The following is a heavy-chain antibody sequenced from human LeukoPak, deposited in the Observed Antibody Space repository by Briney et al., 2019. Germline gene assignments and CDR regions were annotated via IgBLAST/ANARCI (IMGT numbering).Heavy chain of an antibody. J-gene: IGHJ4*02. V-gene: IGHV3-7*01. CDR2: IKPDGSHV. CDR1: GFTFSTYW. D-gene: IGHD3-3*01. CDR3: ARGGGDFWSAYYSGYYFDY. Sequence: GGSLRLSCAASGFTFSTYWMNWVRPAPGKGLEWVADIKPDGSHVSYVDSVKGRFSISRDNAQHSPYLQVSSLRAEDTAIYYCARGGGDFWSAYYSGYYFDYWGQGTLVTVSS.